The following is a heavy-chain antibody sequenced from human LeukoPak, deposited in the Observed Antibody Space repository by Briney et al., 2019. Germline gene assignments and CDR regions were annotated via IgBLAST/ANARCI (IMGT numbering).Heavy chain of an antibody. CDR1: GFTFSSYW. CDR3: ARDFDNWNSAVFDI. Sequence: GGSLRLSCAASGFTFSSYWMSWVRQAPGKGLEWVANIKQDGSEKYYVDSVKGRFTISRDNAKNSLYLQMNSLRAEDTAVYYCARDFDNWNSAVFDIWGQGTMVTVSS. V-gene: IGHV3-7*01. J-gene: IGHJ3*02. D-gene: IGHD1-1*01. CDR2: IKQDGSEK.